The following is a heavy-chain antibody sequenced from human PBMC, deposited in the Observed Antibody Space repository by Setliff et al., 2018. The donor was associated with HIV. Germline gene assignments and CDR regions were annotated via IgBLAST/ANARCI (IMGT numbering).Heavy chain of an antibody. CDR2: IYSTGST. CDR3: TRDTGYILSGYRPHWYFDL. CDR1: GDSISSGNYY. D-gene: IGHD3-9*01. V-gene: IGHV4-61*02. Sequence: KTSETLSLTCTFSGDSISSGNYYWSWIRQPAGKGLEWIGRIYSTGSTNYNPSLKSLVTIASDTSKNLFSLKLTTVTAADAAVYYCTRDTGYILSGYRPHWYFDLWGRGTLVTVSS. J-gene: IGHJ2*01.